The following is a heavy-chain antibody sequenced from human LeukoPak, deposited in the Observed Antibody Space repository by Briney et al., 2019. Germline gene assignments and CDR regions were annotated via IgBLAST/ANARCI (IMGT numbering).Heavy chain of an antibody. CDR3: AQGFSSGWYPY. V-gene: IGHV3-23*01. Sequence: PGGSLRLSCAASGFTFSSYAMSWVRQAPGKGLEWISAISLNGETTWYADSVKGRFIISRDNSKNTLYLQLTSLRAEDTAVYYCAQGFSSGWYPYWGQGSLVSVSS. D-gene: IGHD6-19*01. CDR1: GFTFSSYA. CDR2: ISLNGETT. J-gene: IGHJ4*02.